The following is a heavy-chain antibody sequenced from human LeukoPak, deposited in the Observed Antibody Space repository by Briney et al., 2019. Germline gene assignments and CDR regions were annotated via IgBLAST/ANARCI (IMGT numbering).Heavy chain of an antibody. V-gene: IGHV3-74*01. CDR3: AALGYCSGTSCLLEY. J-gene: IGHJ4*02. D-gene: IGHD2-2*01. CDR2: INSDGSST. CDR1: GFTFSSYW. Sequence: TGGSLRLSCAASGFTFSSYWMHWVRQAPGKGLVWVSRINSDGSSTNYADSVKGRFTISRDNAKNTLYVQMNSLRAEDTAVYYCAALGYCSGTSCLLEYWGQGTLVTVSS.